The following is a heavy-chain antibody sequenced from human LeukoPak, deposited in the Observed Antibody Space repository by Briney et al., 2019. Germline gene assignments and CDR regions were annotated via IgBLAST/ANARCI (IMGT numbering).Heavy chain of an antibody. Sequence: GSSVKVSRKASGGTFSSYAISWVRQAPGQGLEWMGRIIPILGIANYAQKFQGRVTITADKSTSTAYMELSSLRSEDTAVYYCARGTYGDYALDYWGQGTLVTVSS. CDR2: IIPILGIA. J-gene: IGHJ4*02. CDR1: GGTFSSYA. D-gene: IGHD4-17*01. CDR3: ARGTYGDYALDY. V-gene: IGHV1-69*04.